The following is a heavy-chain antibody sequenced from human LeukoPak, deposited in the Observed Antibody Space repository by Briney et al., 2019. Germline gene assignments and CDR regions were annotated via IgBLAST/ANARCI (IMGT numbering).Heavy chain of an antibody. CDR3: ARSTSLMATTA. CDR1: GGSISSYY. J-gene: IGHJ4*02. D-gene: IGHD5-24*01. Sequence: SETLSLTCTVSGGSISSYYWSWIRQPPGKGLEWIGYIYYSGSANYNPSLKSRVTISVDTSKNQFSLKLSSVTAADTAVYYCARSTSLMATTAWGQGTLVTVSS. CDR2: IYYSGSA. V-gene: IGHV4-59*01.